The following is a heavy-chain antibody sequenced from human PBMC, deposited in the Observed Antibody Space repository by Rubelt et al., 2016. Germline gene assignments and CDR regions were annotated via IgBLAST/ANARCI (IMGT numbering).Heavy chain of an antibody. CDR3: ARENSRYNWNDGTIGY. V-gene: IGHV4-39*07. Sequence: QLQLQESGPGLVKPSETLSLTCTVSGGSISSSSYYWGWIRQPPGKGLEWIGSIYYSGSTNYNPSLKSRVTISGDTSKNQFSLKLSSVTAADTAVYYCARENSRYNWNDGTIGYWGQGTLVTVSS. CDR2: IYYSGST. CDR1: GGSISSSSYY. D-gene: IGHD1-20*01. J-gene: IGHJ4*02.